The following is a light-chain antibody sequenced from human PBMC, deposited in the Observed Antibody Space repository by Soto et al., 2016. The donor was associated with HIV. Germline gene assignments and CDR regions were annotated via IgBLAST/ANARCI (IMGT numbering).Light chain of an antibody. CDR2: DDS. J-gene: IGLJ1*01. Sequence: SYELTQPPSLSVAPREAARITCGGNNVGSKSVQWYQQKPGQAPVLVVYDDSDRPSGIPERFSGSKTGNTASLSISRVEAGDEADYYCQLWDSTSDHYVFGTGTTVTVL. V-gene: IGLV3-21*02. CDR1: NVGSKS. CDR3: QLWDSTSDHYV.